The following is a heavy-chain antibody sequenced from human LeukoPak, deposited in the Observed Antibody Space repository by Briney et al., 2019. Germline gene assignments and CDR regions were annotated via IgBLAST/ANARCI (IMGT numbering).Heavy chain of an antibody. CDR1: GFTFSSYG. D-gene: IGHD3-22*01. Sequence: GGSLRLSCAASGFTFSSYGMHWVRQAPGKGLEWVAVISYDGSNKYYADSVKGRFTISRDNSRNTLYLQMNSLRAEDTAVYYCATSYYYDSSVTFESWGQGTLVTVSS. J-gene: IGHJ5*01. CDR2: ISYDGSNK. V-gene: IGHV3-30*03. CDR3: ATSYYYDSSVTFES.